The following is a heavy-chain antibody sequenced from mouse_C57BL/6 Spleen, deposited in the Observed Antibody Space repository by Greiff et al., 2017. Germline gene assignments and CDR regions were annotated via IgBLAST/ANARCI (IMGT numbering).Heavy chain of an antibody. Sequence: DVQLMESGPGMVKPSQSLSLTCTVTGYSITSGYDWPWIRNFPGNKLEWMGYISYSGSTNYNPSLKSRISITHDTTKSHFFLKLNSVTTEDTATYYCARDTSFYGYDGPFADWGQGTLVTVSA. CDR1: GYSITSGYD. V-gene: IGHV3-1*01. CDR3: ARDTSFYGYDGPFAD. J-gene: IGHJ3*01. CDR2: ISYSGST. D-gene: IGHD2-9*01.